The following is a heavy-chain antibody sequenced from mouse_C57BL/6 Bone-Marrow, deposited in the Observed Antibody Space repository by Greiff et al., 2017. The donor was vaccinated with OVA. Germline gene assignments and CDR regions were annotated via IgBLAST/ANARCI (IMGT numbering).Heavy chain of an antibody. Sequence: EVQLQQSGPELVKPGASVKISCKASGYSFTGYYMNWVKQSPEKSLEWIGEINPSTGGTTYNQKFKAKATLTVDKSSSTAYMQLKSLTSEDSAVYYCARGRYSNPDYWGQGTTLTVSS. J-gene: IGHJ2*01. CDR3: ARGRYSNPDY. D-gene: IGHD2-5*01. V-gene: IGHV1-42*01. CDR1: GYSFTGYY. CDR2: INPSTGGT.